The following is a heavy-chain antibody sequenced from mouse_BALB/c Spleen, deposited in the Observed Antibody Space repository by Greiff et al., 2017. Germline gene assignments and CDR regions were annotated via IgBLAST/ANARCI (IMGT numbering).Heavy chain of an antibody. CDR1: GFNIKDTY. D-gene: IGHD1-1*01. V-gene: IGHV14-3*02. J-gene: IGHJ4*01. Sequence: EVKLVESGAELVKPGASVKLSCTASGFNIKDTYMHWVKQRPEQGLEWIGRIDPANGNTKYDPKFQGKATITADKSSSTAYMELRSLTSEDSAVYYCTRSPFITTGKAMDYWGQGTSVTVSS. CDR3: TRSPFITTGKAMDY. CDR2: IDPANGNT.